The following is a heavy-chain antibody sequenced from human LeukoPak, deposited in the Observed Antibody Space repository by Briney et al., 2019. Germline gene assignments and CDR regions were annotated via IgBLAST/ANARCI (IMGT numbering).Heavy chain of an antibody. D-gene: IGHD3-10*01. J-gene: IGHJ4*02. Sequence: ASVKVSCKASGYTFTGYYMHWVRQAPGQGLEWMGWINPNSGGTNYAQKFQGRVTMTRDTSISTAYLELSRLRSDDTAVYYCARDPHGSGSYTNWGQGTLVTVSS. CDR1: GYTFTGYY. CDR3: ARDPHGSGSYTN. V-gene: IGHV1-2*02. CDR2: INPNSGGT.